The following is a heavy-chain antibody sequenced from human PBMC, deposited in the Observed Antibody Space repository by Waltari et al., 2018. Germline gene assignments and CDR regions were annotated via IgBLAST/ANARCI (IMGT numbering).Heavy chain of an antibody. J-gene: IGHJ6*02. D-gene: IGHD3-3*01. CDR2: ISGDSVST. Sequence: EVHLLESGGDLVQPGGSLRLSCVASGSTFSSYAMTWVRQAPGKGLELGSSISGDSVSTYYADSVRGRFTIFRDNSKDTVYLQMDSLRGEDRGLYFCAKGHSGSPTIFGVIYYGLEVWGQGTTVTVSS. V-gene: IGHV3-23*01. CDR3: AKGHSGSPTIFGVIYYGLEV. CDR1: GSTFSSYA.